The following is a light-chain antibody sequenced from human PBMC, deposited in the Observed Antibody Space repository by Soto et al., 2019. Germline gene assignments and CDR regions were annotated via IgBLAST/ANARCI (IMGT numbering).Light chain of an antibody. Sequence: DIQMTQSPSSLSASVGDRVTITCRASQSIGTYLHWYQQKPGKAPKLLIYTASSLESGVPSRFSGSGSGADFTLTISSLQPEDCATYYCQQTYSTLGAFGGGTKVEI. V-gene: IGKV1-39*01. J-gene: IGKJ4*01. CDR3: QQTYSTLGA. CDR2: TAS. CDR1: QSIGTY.